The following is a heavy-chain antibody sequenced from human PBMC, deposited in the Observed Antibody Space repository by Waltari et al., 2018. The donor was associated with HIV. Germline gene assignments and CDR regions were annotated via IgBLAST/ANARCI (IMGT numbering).Heavy chain of an antibody. Sequence: QVQLVDSGGGVVQPGTSLTLSCAVSGFTFPNFATHWVRQSPGKGLEWLAVFWSDGVEISYADSVKGRFTISKDSSQKTLYLHLTSLRAEDTALYYCARGYSSSRWIPLYHWGRGTLVTVSS. D-gene: IGHD6-6*01. CDR2: FWSDGVEI. CDR3: ARGYSSSRWIPLYH. J-gene: IGHJ4*02. CDR1: GFTFPNFA. V-gene: IGHV3-33*08.